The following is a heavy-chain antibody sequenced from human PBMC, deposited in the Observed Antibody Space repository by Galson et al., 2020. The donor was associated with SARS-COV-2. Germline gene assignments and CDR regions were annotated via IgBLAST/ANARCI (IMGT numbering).Heavy chain of an antibody. Sequence: GASQKISCAASGFTFMTYSMHWVRKTPGKGLEWISYINTASTTIYYADSVKGRFTISRDDAKMYLQMDNLRAEDSAVYYCARGGYYDTNGRYPVGYGMDVWGQGTWVTVSS. J-gene: IGHJ6*02. D-gene: IGHD3-16*01. CDR2: INTASTTI. V-gene: IGHV3-48*04. CDR1: GFTFMTYS. CDR3: ARGGYYDTNGRYPVGYGMDV.